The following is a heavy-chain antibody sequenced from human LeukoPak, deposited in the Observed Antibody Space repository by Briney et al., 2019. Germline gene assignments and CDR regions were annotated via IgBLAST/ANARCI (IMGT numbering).Heavy chain of an antibody. J-gene: IGHJ4*02. V-gene: IGHV1-18*01. CDR3: ARGDIAVAGAGGFDY. CDR1: GGTFSSYA. Sequence: ASVKVSCKASGGTFSSYAISWVRQAPGQGLEWMGWISAYNGNTNYAQKLQGRVTMTTDTSTSTAYMELRSLRSDDTAVYYCARGDIAVAGAGGFDYWGQGTLVTVSS. CDR2: ISAYNGNT. D-gene: IGHD6-19*01.